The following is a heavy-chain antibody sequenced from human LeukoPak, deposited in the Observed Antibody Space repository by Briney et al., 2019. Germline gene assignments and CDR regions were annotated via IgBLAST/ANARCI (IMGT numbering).Heavy chain of an antibody. D-gene: IGHD3-22*01. CDR1: GFTFSSYA. CDR3: AREGYCLNGKCEIDY. V-gene: IGHV3-33*08. J-gene: IGHJ4*02. Sequence: GGSLRLSCAASGFTFSSYAMSWVRQAPGKGLEWVAVIGNDGSAKNYADSVKGQFTISRDNSKNTLYLQMNSLRAEDTAVYYCAREGYCLNGKCEIDYWGQGTLVTVSS. CDR2: IGNDGSAK.